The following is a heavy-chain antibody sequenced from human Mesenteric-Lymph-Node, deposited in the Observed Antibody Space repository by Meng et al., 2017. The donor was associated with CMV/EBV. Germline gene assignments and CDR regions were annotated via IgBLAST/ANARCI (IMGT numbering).Heavy chain of an antibody. J-gene: IGHJ5*02. V-gene: IGHV1-8*03. Sequence: ASVKVSCKASGYTFTSYAINWVRQATGQGLEWMGWMNPNSGNTGYAQKFQGRVTITRNTSISTAYMELSSLRSEDTAVYYCARDVRGGYGFDPWGQGTLVTVSS. CDR3: ARDVRGGYGFDP. D-gene: IGHD3-22*01. CDR1: GYTFTSYA. CDR2: MNPNSGNT.